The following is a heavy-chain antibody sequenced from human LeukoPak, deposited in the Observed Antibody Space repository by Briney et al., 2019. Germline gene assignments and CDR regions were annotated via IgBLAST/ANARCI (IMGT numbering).Heavy chain of an antibody. CDR2: IYYSAST. J-gene: IGHJ6*02. CDR3: ARGADYGAPGDYGMDV. Sequence: NPSETLSLTCTVSGGSISSYYWSWIRQPPGKGLEWIGYIYYSASTNYNPSLKSRVTISVDTSKNQFSLKLSSVTAADTAVYYCARGADYGAPGDYGMDVWGQGTTVTVSS. V-gene: IGHV4-59*01. CDR1: GGSISSYY. D-gene: IGHD4-17*01.